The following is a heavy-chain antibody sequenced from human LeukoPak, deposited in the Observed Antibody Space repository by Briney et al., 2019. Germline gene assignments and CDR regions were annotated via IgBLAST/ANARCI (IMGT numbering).Heavy chain of an antibody. J-gene: IGHJ3*02. Sequence: SEALSLTCAVYGGSFSGYYWSWIRQPPGKGLEWIGEINHSGSTNYNPSLKSRVTISVDTSKNQFSLKLSSVTAADTAVYYCAGTYSSGWYMAFDIWGQGTMVTVSS. V-gene: IGHV4-34*01. CDR2: INHSGST. CDR3: AGTYSSGWYMAFDI. D-gene: IGHD6-19*01. CDR1: GGSFSGYY.